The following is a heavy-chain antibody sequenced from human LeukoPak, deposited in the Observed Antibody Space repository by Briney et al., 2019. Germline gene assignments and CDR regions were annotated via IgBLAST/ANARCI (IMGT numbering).Heavy chain of an antibody. V-gene: IGHV3-21*01. Sequence: PGGSLRLSCAASGFTFSSYSMNWVRQAPGKGLEWVSSISSSSSYIYYADSVKGRFTISRDNAKNSLYLQMNSLRAEDTAVYYCARDAGGDYVDAFDIRGQGTMVTVSS. CDR3: ARDAGGDYVDAFDI. D-gene: IGHD2-21*02. CDR1: GFTFSSYS. CDR2: ISSSSSYI. J-gene: IGHJ3*02.